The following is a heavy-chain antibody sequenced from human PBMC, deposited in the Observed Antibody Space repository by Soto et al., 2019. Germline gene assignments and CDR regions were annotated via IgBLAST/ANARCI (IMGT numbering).Heavy chain of an antibody. D-gene: IGHD2-15*01. CDR1: GGSISSSNW. CDR2: IYHSGRT. V-gene: IGHV4-4*02. CDR3: ARVGCSGGTCYSEKYYFDY. Sequence: QVQLQESGPGLVKPSGTLSLTCAVSGGSISSSNWWSWVRQPPGKGLEWIGEIYHSGRTNYNPSRKSRVTISVDKSKILFSLKLTSVTAADTAVYYCARVGCSGGTCYSEKYYFDYWGQGTLVTVSS. J-gene: IGHJ4*02.